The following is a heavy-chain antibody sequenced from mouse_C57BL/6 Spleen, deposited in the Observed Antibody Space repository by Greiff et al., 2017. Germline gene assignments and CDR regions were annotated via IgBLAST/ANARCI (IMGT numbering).Heavy chain of an antibody. CDR3: ARLHYGSSYYAMDY. D-gene: IGHD1-1*01. CDR1: GYTFTSYW. J-gene: IGHJ4*01. V-gene: IGHV1-69*01. Sequence: QVQLQQPGAELVMPGASVKLSCKASGYTFTSYWMHWVKQRPGQGLEWIGEIDPSDSYTNYNQKFKGNSTLTVDKSSSTAYMQLSSLTSEDSAVYYCARLHYGSSYYAMDYWGQGTSVTVSS. CDR2: IDPSDSYT.